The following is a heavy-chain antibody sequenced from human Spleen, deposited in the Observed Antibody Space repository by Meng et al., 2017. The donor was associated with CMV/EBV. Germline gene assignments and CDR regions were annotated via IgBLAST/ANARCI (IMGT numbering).Heavy chain of an antibody. CDR1: GYTFTGYY. V-gene: IGHV1-2*02. Sequence: ASVKVSCKTSGYTFTGYYMHWVRQAPGQGLQWMGWINPFSGGSKYAQKFQGRVTMTWDTSISTAYMDVNRLRSDDTAVYFCARGVAPAEHFDYWGQGSLVTVSS. CDR3: ARGVAPAEHFDY. J-gene: IGHJ4*02. CDR2: INPFSGGS.